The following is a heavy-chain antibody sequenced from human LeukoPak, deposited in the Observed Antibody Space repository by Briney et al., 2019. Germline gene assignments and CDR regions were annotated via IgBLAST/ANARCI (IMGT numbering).Heavy chain of an antibody. CDR2: INTDGSST. J-gene: IGHJ4*02. CDR1: GFTFSRFP. V-gene: IGHV3-74*01. CDR3: ARGNVADYKLIDY. Sequence: GGSLRLSCAASGFTFSRFPMHWVRQAPGKGLVWVSRINTDGSSTSYADSVKGRFTFSRDNAKNALYLQMSSLRVEDTAVYFCARGNVADYKLIDYWGQGTLVTVSS. D-gene: IGHD4-11*01.